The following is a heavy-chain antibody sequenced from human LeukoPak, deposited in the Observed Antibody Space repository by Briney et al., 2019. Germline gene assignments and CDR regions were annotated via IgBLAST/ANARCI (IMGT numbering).Heavy chain of an antibody. CDR3: ARESMVRGVIIPYYYYYMDV. D-gene: IGHD3-10*01. J-gene: IGHJ6*03. CDR1: GFTFSDYY. V-gene: IGHV3-11*04. Sequence: GGSLRLSCAASGFTFSDYYMSWIRQAPGKGLEWVSYISSSGSTIYYADSVKGRFTISRDNAKNSLYLQMNSLRAEDTAVYYCARESMVRGVIIPYYYYYMDVWGKGTTVTVSS. CDR2: ISSSGSTI.